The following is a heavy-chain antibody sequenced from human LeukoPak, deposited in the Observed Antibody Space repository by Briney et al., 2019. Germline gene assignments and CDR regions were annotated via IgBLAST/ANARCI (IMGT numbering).Heavy chain of an antibody. Sequence: GGSLRLSCAASGFTFSSYAMSWVRQAPGKGLEWVSAISGSGGSTYYADSVKGRFTISRDNSKNTLYLQMNSLRAEDTAVYYCARDLAGRFVVPAAPIGYWGQGTLVTVSS. J-gene: IGHJ4*02. D-gene: IGHD2-2*01. V-gene: IGHV3-23*01. CDR1: GFTFSSYA. CDR3: ARDLAGRFVVPAAPIGY. CDR2: ISGSGGST.